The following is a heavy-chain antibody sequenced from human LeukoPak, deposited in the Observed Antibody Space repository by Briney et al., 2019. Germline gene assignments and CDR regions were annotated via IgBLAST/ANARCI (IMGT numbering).Heavy chain of an antibody. CDR3: AKVTYGSGTYGAFDS. CDR1: GFTFSSYS. J-gene: IGHJ4*02. D-gene: IGHD3-10*01. V-gene: IGHV3-48*01. CDR2: ISSSSSTI. Sequence: GGSLRLSCAASGFTFSSYSMNWVRQAPGKGLEWVSYISSSSSTIYYADSVKGRFTISRDNAKNSLYLQMNSLRAEDTAVYYCAKVTYGSGTYGAFDSWGQGTLVTVSS.